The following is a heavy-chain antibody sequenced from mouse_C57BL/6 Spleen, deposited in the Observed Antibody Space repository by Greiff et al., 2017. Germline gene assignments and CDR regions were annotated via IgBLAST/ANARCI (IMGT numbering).Heavy chain of an antibody. V-gene: IGHV5-4*03. Sequence: EVKVEESGGGLVKPGGSLKLSCAASGFTFSSYAMSWVRQTPEKRLEWVATISDGGSYTYYPDNVKGRFTISRDNAKNNLYLQMSHLKSEDTAMYYCARIYYYGSSSYYYAMDYWGQGTSVTVSS. CDR1: GFTFSSYA. D-gene: IGHD1-1*01. CDR2: ISDGGSYT. J-gene: IGHJ4*01. CDR3: ARIYYYGSSSYYYAMDY.